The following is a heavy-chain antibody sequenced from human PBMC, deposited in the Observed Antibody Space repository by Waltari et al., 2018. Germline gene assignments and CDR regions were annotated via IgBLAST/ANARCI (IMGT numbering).Heavy chain of an antibody. CDR1: GFSLRSGKMG. J-gene: IGHJ4*02. Sequence: QITLTESGPTLVKPTQTLTLTCSFSGFSLRSGKMGVGWVRQPPGKAMEWLAIIYWDDDARYAPSLTSRLTITKDTSKNQVVLSMTNMDPVDTGTYYCVQTDGRFGELYDFDYWGQGTLITVSS. D-gene: IGHD3-10*01. CDR3: VQTDGRFGELYDFDY. V-gene: IGHV2-5*05. CDR2: IYWDDDA.